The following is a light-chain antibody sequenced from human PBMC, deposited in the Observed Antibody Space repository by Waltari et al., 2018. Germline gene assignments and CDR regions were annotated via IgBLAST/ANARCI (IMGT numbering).Light chain of an antibody. V-gene: IGKV3-15*01. J-gene: IGKJ2*01. CDR1: QSISNY. CDR2: GAS. Sequence: EIMMTQSPATLSVSPGESVALSCRASQSISNYLAWYQQKPGQAPRLLIYGASSRTTGIPARFSGSGSGTEFTLTISSLQSEDFAVYYCQQYNSWPDTFGQGTELEI. CDR3: QQYNSWPDT.